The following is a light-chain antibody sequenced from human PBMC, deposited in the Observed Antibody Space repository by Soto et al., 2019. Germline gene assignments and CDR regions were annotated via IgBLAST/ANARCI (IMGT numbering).Light chain of an antibody. J-gene: IGKJ3*01. CDR3: QQYNIWPLS. CDR2: GAS. CDR1: QSVRTN. V-gene: IGKV3-15*01. Sequence: EIVMTQSPATLSVSPGEGATLSCRASQSVRTNLAWYQQKPGQAHRLLIYGASTRATGIPARFSGSGSGTEFALTISSLQSEDFAGYYCQQYNIWPLSFGPGTKVDIK.